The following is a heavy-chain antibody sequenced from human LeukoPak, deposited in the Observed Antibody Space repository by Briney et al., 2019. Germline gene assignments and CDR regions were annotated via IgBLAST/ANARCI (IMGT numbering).Heavy chain of an antibody. J-gene: IGHJ4*02. D-gene: IGHD3-10*01. Sequence: PGRSLRLSCAASGFTFSSYGMHWVRQAPGKGLEWVAVISYDGSNKYYADSVKGRFTISRDNSENTLYLQMNSLRAEDTAVYYCAKRHIGELTIDYWGQGTLVTVSS. CDR1: GFTFSSYG. CDR3: AKRHIGELTIDY. V-gene: IGHV3-30*18. CDR2: ISYDGSNK.